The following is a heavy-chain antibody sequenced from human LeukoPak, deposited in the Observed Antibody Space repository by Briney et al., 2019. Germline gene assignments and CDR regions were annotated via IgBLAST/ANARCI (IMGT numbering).Heavy chain of an antibody. D-gene: IGHD5-12*01. CDR3: ARDRVVRSGYDTGFDY. Sequence: SETLSLTCTVSGGSISSYYCSWIRQPAGKGLEWIGGIYTSGSTNYNPSLKSRVTMSVDTSKNQFSLKLSSVTAADTAVYYCARDRVVRSGYDTGFDYWGQGTLVTVSS. J-gene: IGHJ4*02. CDR1: GGSISSYY. V-gene: IGHV4-4*07. CDR2: IYTSGST.